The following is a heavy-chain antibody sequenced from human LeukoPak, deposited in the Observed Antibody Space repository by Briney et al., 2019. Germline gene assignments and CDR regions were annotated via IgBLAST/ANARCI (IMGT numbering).Heavy chain of an antibody. D-gene: IGHD6-13*01. V-gene: IGHV4-4*07. J-gene: IGHJ4*02. CDR2: IKTSGST. CDR3: ARDSRVAAGKDFDY. Sequence: AETLSLTCTVSGGSISIYYWSWIRHPVGKGLECIGHIKTSGSTHYNPSLRSRITMSVGTSKNHFSLQLNSVTPEDTAVYYCARDSRVAAGKDFDYWGQGTLVTVSS. CDR1: GGSISIYY.